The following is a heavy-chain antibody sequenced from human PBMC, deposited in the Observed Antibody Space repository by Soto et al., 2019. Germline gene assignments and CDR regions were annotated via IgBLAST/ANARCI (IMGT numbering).Heavy chain of an antibody. D-gene: IGHD6-13*01. J-gene: IGHJ4*02. Sequence: SAKVSCKASGGTFSSYRFNWVRQARGQGLEWLGGIFPIYRTADYAQKFQGRVTITADESTRTVYMELSSLKSQDTALYYCARDSGAKLSSSWGQGTLVTVSS. CDR3: ARDSGAKLSSS. V-gene: IGHV1-69*13. CDR2: IFPIYRTA. CDR1: GGTFSSYR.